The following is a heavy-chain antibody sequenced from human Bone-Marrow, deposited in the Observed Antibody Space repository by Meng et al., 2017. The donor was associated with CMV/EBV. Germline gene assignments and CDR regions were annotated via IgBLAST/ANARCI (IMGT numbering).Heavy chain of an antibody. CDR3: TRLNCSGGSCYSVWYFDL. CDR2: IRSKANSYAT. J-gene: IGHJ2*01. D-gene: IGHD2-15*01. V-gene: IGHV3-73*01. Sequence: KISCAASGFTFSGSAMHWVRQASGKGLEWVGRIRSKANSYATAYAASVKGRFTISRDDSTNTAYLQMNSLKTEDTAVYYCTRLNCSGGSCYSVWYFDLWGRGTLVTVSS. CDR1: GFTFSGSA.